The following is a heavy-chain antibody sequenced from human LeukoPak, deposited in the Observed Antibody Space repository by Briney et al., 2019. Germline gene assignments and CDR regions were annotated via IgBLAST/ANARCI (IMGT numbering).Heavy chain of an antibody. CDR2: INPNSGGT. CDR3: ARYSYANRDFDY. V-gene: IGHV1-2*06. Sequence: ASVKVSCKASGYTFTSYYMHWVRQAPGQGLEWMGRINPNSGGTNYAQKFQGRVTMTRDTSISTAYMELSRLRSDDTAVYYCARYSYANRDFDYWGQGTLVTVSS. CDR1: GYTFTSYY. D-gene: IGHD5-18*01. J-gene: IGHJ4*02.